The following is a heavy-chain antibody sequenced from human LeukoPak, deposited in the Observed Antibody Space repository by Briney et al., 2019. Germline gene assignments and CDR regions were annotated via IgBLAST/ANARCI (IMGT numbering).Heavy chain of an antibody. Sequence: SETLSLTCAVYGGSFSGYYWSWIRQPPGKGLEWIGEINHSGSTNYNPSLKSRVTISVDTSKNQFSLKLSSVTAADTAVYYCARHPYYYGSGSYSRVGNNWFDPWGQGTLVTVSS. V-gene: IGHV4-34*01. CDR1: GGSFSGYY. D-gene: IGHD3-10*01. CDR3: ARHPYYYGSGSYSRVGNNWFDP. J-gene: IGHJ5*02. CDR2: INHSGST.